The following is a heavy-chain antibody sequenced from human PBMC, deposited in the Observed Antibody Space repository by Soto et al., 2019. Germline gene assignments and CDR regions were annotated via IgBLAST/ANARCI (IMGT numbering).Heavy chain of an antibody. V-gene: IGHV1-69*19. CDR1: GGVFSNYA. CDR3: SRGSHDLSTGDYCDT. CDR2: IVPVFGKS. D-gene: IGHD2-8*02. J-gene: IGHJ5*02. Sequence: QVQLVQSGAEVKEPGSSVKVSCKASGGVFSNYALTWVRQAPGRGLEWVGGIVPVFGKSNYAPKFQGRVTVAAAESTRTRYMELRSLTSEETAIYYCSRGSHDLSTGDYCDTWGQGTLVTVSS.